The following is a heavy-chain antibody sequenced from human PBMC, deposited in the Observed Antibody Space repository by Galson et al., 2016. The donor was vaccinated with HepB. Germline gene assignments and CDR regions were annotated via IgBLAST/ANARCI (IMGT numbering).Heavy chain of an antibody. Sequence: PALVKPTQTLTLTCTFSGFSLSTSAVGVGWIRQPPGKALEWLALIYWDDDKRYSPSLKSRLTITKDTSKNQVVLTMTNVAPLDSATYYCARRLLDYFDYWGQGTLVTVSS. CDR2: IYWDDDK. CDR3: ARRLLDYFDY. J-gene: IGHJ4*02. CDR1: GFSLSTSAVG. V-gene: IGHV2-5*02.